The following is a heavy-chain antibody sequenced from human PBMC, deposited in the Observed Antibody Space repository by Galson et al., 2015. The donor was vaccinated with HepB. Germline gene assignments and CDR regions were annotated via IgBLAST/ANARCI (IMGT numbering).Heavy chain of an antibody. V-gene: IGHV5-10-1*01. D-gene: IGHD2/OR15-2a*01. CDR1: GYSFTSYW. CDR3: ARFPSRFYAGYNWFDP. J-gene: IGHJ5*02. CDR2: IDPSDSYT. Sequence: QSGAEVKKPGESLRISCKGSGYSFTSYWISWVRQMPGKGLEWMGRIDPSDSYTNYSPSFQGHVTISADKSISTAYLQWSSLKASGTAMYYCARFPSRFYAGYNWFDPWGQGTLVTVSS.